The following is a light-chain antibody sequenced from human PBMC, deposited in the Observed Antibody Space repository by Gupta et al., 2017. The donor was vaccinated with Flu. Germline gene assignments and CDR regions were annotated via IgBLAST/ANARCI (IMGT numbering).Light chain of an antibody. Sequence: SALPQPASVSGSPGQSVTISCTGTSNDIGDYNSVSWYQQHPGKAPKLMIYEVTRRPAGVSNRFSGSKSGNTASLTISGRQAEDEADYYCNSDTSNSSYVFGAGTKVTVL. CDR2: EVT. J-gene: IGLJ1*01. CDR3: NSDTSNSSYV. V-gene: IGLV2-14*01. CDR1: SNDIGDYNS.